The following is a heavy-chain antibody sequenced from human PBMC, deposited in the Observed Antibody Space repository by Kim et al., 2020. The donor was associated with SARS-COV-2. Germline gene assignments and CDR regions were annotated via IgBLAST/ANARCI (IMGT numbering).Heavy chain of an antibody. CDR2: AT. J-gene: IGHJ6*02. CDR3: TRPSPYGMDV. Sequence: ATAYGASVKGRFTISRDDSKNTAYLQMNSLKTEDTAVYYYTRPSPYGMDVWGQGTTVTVSS. V-gene: IGHV3-73*01.